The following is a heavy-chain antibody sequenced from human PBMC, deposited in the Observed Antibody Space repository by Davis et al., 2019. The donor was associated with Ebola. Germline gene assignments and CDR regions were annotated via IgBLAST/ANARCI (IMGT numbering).Heavy chain of an antibody. CDR3: ARGHYDFWSGYPDY. V-gene: IGHV4-34*01. CDR1: GGSFSGYY. CDR2: IYHSGST. Sequence: GSLRLSCAVYGGSFSGYYWSWIRQPPGKGLEWIGEIYHSGSTNYNPSLKSRVTISVDKSKNQFSLKLSSVTAADTAVYYCARGHYDFWSGYPDYWGQGTLVTVSS. D-gene: IGHD3-3*01. J-gene: IGHJ4*02.